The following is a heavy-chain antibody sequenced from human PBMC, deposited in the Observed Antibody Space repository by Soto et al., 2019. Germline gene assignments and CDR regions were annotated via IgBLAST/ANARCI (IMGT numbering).Heavy chain of an antibody. J-gene: IGHJ6*02. CDR2: ISGSGGST. CDR1: GFTFSSYA. D-gene: IGHD3-10*01. Sequence: GGSLRLSCAASGFTFSSYAMSWVRQAPGKGLEWVSAISGSGGSTYYADSVKGRFTISRDNSKNTLYLQMNSLRAEDTAVYYCASLGAPNYYGMDVWGQGTTVTVSS. CDR3: ASLGAPNYYGMDV. V-gene: IGHV3-23*01.